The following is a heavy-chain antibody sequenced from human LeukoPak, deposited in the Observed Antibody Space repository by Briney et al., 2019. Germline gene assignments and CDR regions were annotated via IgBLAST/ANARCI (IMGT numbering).Heavy chain of an antibody. CDR2: INGRSTDI. CDR3: AREMYYYDSSGPRGRLKNNWFDP. J-gene: IGHJ5*02. V-gene: IGHV3-21*01. CDR1: GFSFSNYA. Sequence: GGSLRLSCAASGFSFSNYAMNWVRQAPGKGLEWVSSINGRSTDIYYADSVEGRFTISRDNAKNSLYLQMNSLRAEDTAVYYCAREMYYYDSSGPRGRLKNNWFDPWGQGTLVTVSS. D-gene: IGHD3-22*01.